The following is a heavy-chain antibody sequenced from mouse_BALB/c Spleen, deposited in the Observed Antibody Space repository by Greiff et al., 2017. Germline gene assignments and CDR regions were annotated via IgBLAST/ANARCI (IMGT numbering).Heavy chain of an antibody. V-gene: IGHV14-1*02. D-gene: IGHD1-2*01. CDR2: IDPENGNT. Sequence: VQLQQSGAELVRPGALVKLSCKASGFTIKDYYMHWVKQRPEQGLEWIGWIDPENGNTIYDPKFQGKASITADTSSNTAYLQLSSLTSEDTAVYYCARDYGSWFAYWGQGTLVTVSA. CDR3: ARDYGSWFAY. J-gene: IGHJ3*01. CDR1: GFTIKDYY.